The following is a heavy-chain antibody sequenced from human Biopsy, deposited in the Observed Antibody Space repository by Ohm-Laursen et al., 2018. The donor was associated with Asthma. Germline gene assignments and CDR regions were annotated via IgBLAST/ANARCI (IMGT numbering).Heavy chain of an antibody. CDR1: GGTFSNFA. V-gene: IGHV1-69*13. CDR2: IMTAFGTT. Sequence: SAMASCKAPGGTFSNFAISWVRQAPGQGLEWLGGIMTAFGTTHYAQKFQGRVTITADESTSTAYMEVTSLRSEDTAIYYCARCQVGYSSGWSLLLKKIYYSGMDVWGQGTAVTVSS. J-gene: IGHJ6*02. CDR3: ARCQVGYSSGWSLLLKKIYYSGMDV. D-gene: IGHD6-19*01.